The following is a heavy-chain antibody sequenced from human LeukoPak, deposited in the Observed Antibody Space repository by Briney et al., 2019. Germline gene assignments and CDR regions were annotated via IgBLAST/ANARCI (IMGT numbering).Heavy chain of an antibody. Sequence: PGGFLRLSCAASGFTFSTYAMHWVRQAPGKGLEYVSAINNDGDSKYYANSVKGRFTISRDNSKNMPYLQTDSLRDEDMAVYYCARRRGSSGWLIDYWGQGTLVTVSS. CDR3: ARRRGSSGWLIDY. D-gene: IGHD6-19*01. CDR1: GFTFSTYA. CDR2: INNDGDSK. J-gene: IGHJ4*02. V-gene: IGHV3-64*01.